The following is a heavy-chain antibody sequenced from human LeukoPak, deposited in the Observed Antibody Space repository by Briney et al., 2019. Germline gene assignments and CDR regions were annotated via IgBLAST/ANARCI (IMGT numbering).Heavy chain of an antibody. CDR2: IYYSGST. Sequence: SETLSLTCSVSGGYISSFYWNWIRQPPGRGLEWIGYIYYSGSTNYNPSLKSRVTISVDTSKNQISLKLSSVTAADTAVYYCTRGSIAYYYMDVWGKGTTVTISS. J-gene: IGHJ6*03. CDR1: GGYISSFY. CDR3: TRGSIAYYYMDV. D-gene: IGHD3-22*01. V-gene: IGHV4-59*01.